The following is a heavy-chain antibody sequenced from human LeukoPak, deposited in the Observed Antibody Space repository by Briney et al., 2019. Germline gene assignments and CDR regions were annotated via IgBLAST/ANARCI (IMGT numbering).Heavy chain of an antibody. Sequence: PGGSLRLSCAASGFTFSSYAMSWVRQAPGKGLEWVSAISGSGGNTYYADSVKGRFTISRDNSKNTLYLQMNSLRAEDTAVYYCAKEVREHNYYYMEVWGKGTTVNVSS. CDR3: AKEVREHNYYYMEV. D-gene: IGHD1-26*01. V-gene: IGHV3-23*01. CDR1: GFTFSSYA. CDR2: ISGSGGNT. J-gene: IGHJ6*03.